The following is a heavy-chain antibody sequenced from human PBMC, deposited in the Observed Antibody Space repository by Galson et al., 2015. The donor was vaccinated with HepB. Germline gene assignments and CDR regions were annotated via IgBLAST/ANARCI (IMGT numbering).Heavy chain of an antibody. CDR3: ARDGLEWFGELLIPYYYYGMDV. J-gene: IGHJ6*02. D-gene: IGHD3-10*01. V-gene: IGHV3-21*01. CDR2: ISSSSSYI. Sequence: SLRLSCAASGFTFSSYSMNWVRQAPGKGLEWVSSISSSSSYIYYADSVKGRFTISRDNAKNSLYLQMNSLRAEDTAVYYCARDGLEWFGELLIPYYYYGMDVWGQGTTVTVSS. CDR1: GFTFSSYS.